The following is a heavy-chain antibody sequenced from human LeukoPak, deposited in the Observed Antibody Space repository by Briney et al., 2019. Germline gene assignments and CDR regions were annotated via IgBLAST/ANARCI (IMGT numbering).Heavy chain of an antibody. Sequence: SETLSLTCTVSGGSISNYYWSWIRQPPGKGLEWVGYIYYSGSTNYNPSLKSRVTISVDTSKNQFSLNLSSVTAADTAMYYCARDRSPEGYYDSSHWDYYHGMDVWGQGTTVTVSS. CDR3: ARDRSPEGYYDSSHWDYYHGMDV. CDR1: GGSISNYY. D-gene: IGHD3-22*01. V-gene: IGHV4-59*01. J-gene: IGHJ6*02. CDR2: IYYSGST.